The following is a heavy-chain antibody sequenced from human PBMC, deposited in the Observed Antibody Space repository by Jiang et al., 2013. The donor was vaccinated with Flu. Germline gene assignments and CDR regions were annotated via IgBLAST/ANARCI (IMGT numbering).Heavy chain of an antibody. CDR3: AREWDNGHSVALDI. Sequence: GLLKPSETLSLTCTVSGGSITDYYWIWVRQPPGKGLEWIGDINYSGSTQYNPSLRSRVTILVDTSKKQFSLKLTSVTAADTAVYYCAREWDNGHSVALDIWGQGTMVIASS. CDR2: INYSGST. V-gene: IGHV4-59*12. D-gene: IGHD1-26*01. CDR1: GGSITDYY. J-gene: IGHJ3*02.